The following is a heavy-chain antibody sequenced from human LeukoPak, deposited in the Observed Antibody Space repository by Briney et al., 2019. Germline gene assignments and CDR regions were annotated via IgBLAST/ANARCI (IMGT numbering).Heavy chain of an antibody. V-gene: IGHV1-18*01. CDR2: ISAYNGNT. D-gene: IGHD3-10*01. CDR1: GYTFTSYG. Sequence: ASVKVSCKASGYTFTSYGISWVRQAPGQGLEWMGWISAYNGNTNYAQKLQGRVTMTTDTSTSTAYMELRSLRSDDTAVYYCARDGSSGSGSYPLDWFDPWGQGTLVTVSS. J-gene: IGHJ5*02. CDR3: ARDGSSGSGSYPLDWFDP.